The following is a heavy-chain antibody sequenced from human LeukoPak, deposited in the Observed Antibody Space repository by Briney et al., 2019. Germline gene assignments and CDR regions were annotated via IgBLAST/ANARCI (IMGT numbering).Heavy chain of an antibody. CDR1: VLIFNVYW. V-gene: IGHV3-74*01. CDR2: IYSDGSSI. J-gene: IGHJ3*01. D-gene: IGHD4-23*01. Sequence: GGSLRLSCEVSVLIFNVYWMLWLRQTPGKGLVWVSRIYSDGSSITYADSVKGRFTISRDSAKNTLYLQMDSQRAEDRAVYYCARDSDYRGDSHAFDLWGRGTMVTVSS. CDR3: ARDSDYRGDSHAFDL.